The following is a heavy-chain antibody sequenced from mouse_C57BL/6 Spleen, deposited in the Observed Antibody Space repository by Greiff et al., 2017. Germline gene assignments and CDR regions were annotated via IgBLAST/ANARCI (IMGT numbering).Heavy chain of an antibody. J-gene: IGHJ4*01. Sequence: EVLLVESGGGLVKPGGSLKLSCAASGFTFSSYAMSWVRQTPEKRLEWVATISDGGSYTYYPDNVKGRFTISRDNAKNNLYLQMSHLKSEDTAMYYGARGGHYGSSYDYAMDYWGQGTSVTVSS. V-gene: IGHV5-4*01. D-gene: IGHD1-1*01. CDR3: ARGGHYGSSYDYAMDY. CDR1: GFTFSSYA. CDR2: ISDGGSYT.